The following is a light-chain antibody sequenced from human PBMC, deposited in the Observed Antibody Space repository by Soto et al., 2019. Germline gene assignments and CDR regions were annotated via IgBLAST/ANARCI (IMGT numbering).Light chain of an antibody. CDR1: RSNIGNNA. V-gene: IGLV1-44*01. J-gene: IGLJ3*02. Sequence: QSVLTQPPSASGTPGQRVTISCSGSRSNIGNNAVSWYQQLPGTAPKLLIYNNNQRPSGVLDRFSCSKSGTSASLAISGLQSEDEADYYCAAWDDSLNARGVFGGGTKLTVL. CDR3: AAWDDSLNARGV. CDR2: NNN.